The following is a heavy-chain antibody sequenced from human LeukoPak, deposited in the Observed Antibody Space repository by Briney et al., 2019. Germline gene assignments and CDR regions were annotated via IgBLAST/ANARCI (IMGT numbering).Heavy chain of an antibody. Sequence: GGSLRLSCEASGFIFSDYNMNWVRQAPGKGLEWLSFIDSSSSTIYYADSVKGRFAISRDNAKNSLFLQMNNLRAEDTAVYYCAKVGLVAFRPNNFDCWGQGTLVTVSS. CDR1: GFIFSDYN. D-gene: IGHD3-3*02. J-gene: IGHJ4*02. CDR3: AKVGLVAFRPNNFDC. CDR2: IDSSSSTI. V-gene: IGHV3-48*04.